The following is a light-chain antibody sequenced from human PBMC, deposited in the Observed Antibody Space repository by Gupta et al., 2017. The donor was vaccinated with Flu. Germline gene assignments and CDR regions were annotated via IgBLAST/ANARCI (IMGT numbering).Light chain of an antibody. J-gene: IGKJ4*01. CDR1: QGVIIY. CDR3: QQTSSSPPT. Sequence: IELTQSPSSLSSSVGDRVTITCRASQGVIIYLNWYHQRPGKAPQLLIFGASNLESGVPSRFSGRGSVTDFTLTISSLQPEDSGTYFCQQTSSSPPTFGRGTKVEI. CDR2: GAS. V-gene: IGKV1-39*01.